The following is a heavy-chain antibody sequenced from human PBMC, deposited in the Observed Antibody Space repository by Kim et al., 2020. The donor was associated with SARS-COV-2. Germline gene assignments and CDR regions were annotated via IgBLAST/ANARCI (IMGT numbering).Heavy chain of an antibody. CDR3: AKAGYGGNYYFDY. V-gene: IGHV3-33*06. J-gene: IGHJ4*02. D-gene: IGHD4-17*01. Sequence: YEDSVKGRFTISRDNSKNTLYLQMNRLRAEDTAVYYCAKAGYGGNYYFDYWGQGTLVTVSS.